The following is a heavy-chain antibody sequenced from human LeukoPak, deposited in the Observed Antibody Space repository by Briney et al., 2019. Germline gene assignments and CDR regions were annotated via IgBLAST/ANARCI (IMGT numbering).Heavy chain of an antibody. V-gene: IGHV3-30*02. CDR2: IRYDGSNK. CDR3: ATSSDFWSGYYL. Sequence: GGSLRLSWAASGFTFSSYGMHWVRQAPGKGLEWVAFIRYDGSNKYYVDSVKGRFTISRDNSKNTLYLQMNSLRVEDTAVYYCATSSDFWSGYYLWGQGTLVTVSS. D-gene: IGHD3-3*01. J-gene: IGHJ4*02. CDR1: GFTFSSYG.